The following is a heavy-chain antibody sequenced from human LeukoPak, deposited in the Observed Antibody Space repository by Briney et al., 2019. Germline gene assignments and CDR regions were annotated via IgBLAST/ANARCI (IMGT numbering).Heavy chain of an antibody. CDR3: ARTPRANLEWLPSFDY. CDR1: GFTFNNYW. Sequence: PGGSLRLSCAASGFTFNNYWIHWVRQVPGKGLVWVSRINNDGSSASYVDSVKGRFTISRDNAKNTLFLQMNSLRAEDTAVYYCARTPRANLEWLPSFDYWGQGTLVTVSS. CDR2: INNDGSSA. J-gene: IGHJ4*02. D-gene: IGHD3-3*01. V-gene: IGHV3-74*01.